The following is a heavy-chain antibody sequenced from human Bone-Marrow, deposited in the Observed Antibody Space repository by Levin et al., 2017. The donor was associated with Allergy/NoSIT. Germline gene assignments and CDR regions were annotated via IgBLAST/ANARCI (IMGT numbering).Heavy chain of an antibody. CDR2: IYYNSYT. V-gene: IGHV4-39*07. J-gene: IGHJ5*02. CDR3: ARLADNWNVNWFDP. Sequence: MSGGSLRLSCTVSGASINSTNYYWGWIRQPPGKGLEWIGTIYYNSYTYYNPSLKSRVTISKDTSKNQFSLKLSSVTAADTAVYYCARLADNWNVNWFDPWGQGTLVTVSS. D-gene: IGHD1-20*01. CDR1: GASINSTNYY.